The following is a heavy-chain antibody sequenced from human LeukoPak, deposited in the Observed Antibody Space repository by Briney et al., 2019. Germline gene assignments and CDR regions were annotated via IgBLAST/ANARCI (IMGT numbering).Heavy chain of an antibody. D-gene: IGHD1-1*01. CDR1: GFTFSSYW. CDR2: IKQDGSEK. CDR3: ARDLLWLGKLAYYYYGMDV. Sequence: PGGSLRLSCAASGFTFSSYWMSWVRQAPGKGLEWVANIKQDGSEKYYVDSVKGRFTISRDNAKNSLYLQMNSLRAEDTAVYYCARDLLWLGKLAYYYYGMDVWGQGTTVTVSS. J-gene: IGHJ6*02. V-gene: IGHV3-7*01.